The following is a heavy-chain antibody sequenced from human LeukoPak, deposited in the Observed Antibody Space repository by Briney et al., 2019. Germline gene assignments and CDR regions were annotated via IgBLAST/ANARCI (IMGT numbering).Heavy chain of an antibody. CDR1: GFTFSNYW. Sequence: GGSLRLSCAASGFTFSNYWMHWVRQAPGKGLVWVSRINTDGSSTNYADSVEGRFTISRDNAKNTLYLQMNSLRAEDTAVYYCARVPGERTFDFWGQGTMVTVSS. J-gene: IGHJ3*01. CDR3: ARVPGERTFDF. V-gene: IGHV3-74*01. CDR2: INTDGSST. D-gene: IGHD3-16*01.